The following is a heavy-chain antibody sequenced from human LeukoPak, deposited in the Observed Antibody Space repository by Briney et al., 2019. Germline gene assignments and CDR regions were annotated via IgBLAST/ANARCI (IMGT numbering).Heavy chain of an antibody. Sequence: GGSLRLSCAASGFTFSSYSMNWVRQAPGKGLEWVSSISSSSSYIYYADSVKGRFTISRDNAKNSLYLQMNSLRAEDAAVYYCARDPEGMGGLLYYFDYWGQGTLVTVSS. CDR1: GFTFSSYS. CDR2: ISSSSSYI. J-gene: IGHJ4*02. D-gene: IGHD3-16*01. CDR3: ARDPEGMGGLLYYFDY. V-gene: IGHV3-21*01.